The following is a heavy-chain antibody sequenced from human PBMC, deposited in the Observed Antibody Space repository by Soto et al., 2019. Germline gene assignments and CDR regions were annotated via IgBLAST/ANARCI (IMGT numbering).Heavy chain of an antibody. CDR3: ARVGYYDFWSGYYSGVGDYYYYMEV. V-gene: IGHV1-18*01. D-gene: IGHD3-3*01. Sequence: GASVKVSCKASGYTFTSYGISWVRQAPGQGLEWMGWISAYNGNTNYAQKLQGRVTMTTDTSTSTAYMELRSLRSDDTAVYYCARVGYYDFWSGYYSGVGDYYYYMEVWGKGTTVTVSS. CDR1: GYTFTSYG. J-gene: IGHJ6*03. CDR2: ISAYNGNT.